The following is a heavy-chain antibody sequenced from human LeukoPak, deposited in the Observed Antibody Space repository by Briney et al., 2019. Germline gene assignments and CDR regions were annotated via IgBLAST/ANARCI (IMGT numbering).Heavy chain of an antibody. V-gene: IGHV3-66*01. CDR2: IYSGGST. Sequence: GGSLRLSCAASGFTVSSNYMSWVRQAPGKGLEWVSVIYSGGSTYYADSVKGGFTISRDNSKNTLYLQMNSLRAEDTAVYYCARGGYYDSSGYSPPFDYWGQGTLVTVSS. CDR1: GFTVSSNY. D-gene: IGHD3-22*01. J-gene: IGHJ4*02. CDR3: ARGGYYDSSGYSPPFDY.